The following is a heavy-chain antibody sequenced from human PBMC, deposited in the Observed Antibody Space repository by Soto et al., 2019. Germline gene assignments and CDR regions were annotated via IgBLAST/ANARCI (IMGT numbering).Heavy chain of an antibody. Sequence: SETLSLTCTVSGGSISSSSYYWGWIRQPPGKGLEWIGSIYYSGSTYYNPSLKSRVTISVDTSKNQFSLKLSSVTAADTAVYYCARHLGYCSSTSCYTTYYYYGMDVWGQGTTVTVSS. CDR2: IYYSGST. V-gene: IGHV4-39*01. J-gene: IGHJ6*02. CDR1: GGSISSSSYY. CDR3: ARHLGYCSSTSCYTTYYYYGMDV. D-gene: IGHD2-2*02.